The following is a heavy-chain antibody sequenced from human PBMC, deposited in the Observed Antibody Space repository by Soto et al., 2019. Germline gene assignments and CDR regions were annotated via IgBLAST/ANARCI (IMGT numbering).Heavy chain of an antibody. CDR1: GFTFDDYA. V-gene: IGHV3-9*01. Sequence: PGGSLRLSCAASGFTFDDYAMHWVRQAPGKGLEWVSGISWNSGSIGYADSVKGRFTISRDNAKNSLYLQMNSLRAEDTALYYCAREGYCSSTSCHDAFDIWGQGTMVTVSS. CDR3: AREGYCSSTSCHDAFDI. D-gene: IGHD2-2*01. CDR2: ISWNSGSI. J-gene: IGHJ3*02.